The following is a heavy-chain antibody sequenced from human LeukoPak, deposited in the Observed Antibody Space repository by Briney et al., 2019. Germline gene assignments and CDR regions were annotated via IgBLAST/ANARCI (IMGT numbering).Heavy chain of an antibody. CDR3: ARDGTMITFGGVIVTHYFDY. Sequence: SETLSLTCSVSGGSMNSYYWSWIRQSPGKGLEWIGYIYYSGSTNYNSSLKSRVTISVDTSKNQFSLKLSSVTAADTAVYYCARDGTMITFGGVIVTHYFDYWGQGTLVTVSS. D-gene: IGHD3-16*02. CDR2: IYYSGST. V-gene: IGHV4-59*12. J-gene: IGHJ4*02. CDR1: GGSMNSYY.